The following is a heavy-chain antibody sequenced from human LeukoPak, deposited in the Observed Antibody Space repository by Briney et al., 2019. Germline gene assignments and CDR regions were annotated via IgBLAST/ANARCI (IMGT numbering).Heavy chain of an antibody. CDR3: ARDGGVSGYDLLDY. Sequence: PGGSLRLSCAASGFTFSSFWMTWVRQAPGKGLEWVANINQDGSEKYYVDSVKGRFTISRDNAKNSVYLQMNSLRGEDTAVYYCARDGGVSGYDLLDYWGQGTLVTVSS. CDR1: GFTFSSFW. CDR2: INQDGSEK. D-gene: IGHD5-12*01. J-gene: IGHJ4*02. V-gene: IGHV3-7*01.